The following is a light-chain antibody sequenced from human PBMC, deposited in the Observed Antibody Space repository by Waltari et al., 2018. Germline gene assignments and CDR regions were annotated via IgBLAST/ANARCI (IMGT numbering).Light chain of an antibody. Sequence: EIVLTQSLGPLSLSPGESATIPGRASQTVRTTYLAWYQQKPGQAPTLLIYGASSRATGIPDRFSGSGSGTDFSLTISSLEPEDFAVYYCQQYDISPLTFGGGTKVEIK. J-gene: IGKJ4*01. CDR3: QQYDISPLT. CDR2: GAS. V-gene: IGKV3-20*01. CDR1: QTVRTTY.